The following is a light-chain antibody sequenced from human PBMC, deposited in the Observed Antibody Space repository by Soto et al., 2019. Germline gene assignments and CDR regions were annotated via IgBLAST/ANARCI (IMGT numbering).Light chain of an antibody. J-gene: IGKJ1*01. CDR2: AAS. CDR3: QQYGGTPYT. Sequence: EVVLTQSPGTLSLSPGERATLSCRASQSVNSNYLAWYQQKPGQAPRLIIYAASSRAAGFPERCSGSGSEKDFTLTISRLDNEDFALYYCQQYGGTPYTFGQGTKVEIK. V-gene: IGKV3-20*01. CDR1: QSVNSNY.